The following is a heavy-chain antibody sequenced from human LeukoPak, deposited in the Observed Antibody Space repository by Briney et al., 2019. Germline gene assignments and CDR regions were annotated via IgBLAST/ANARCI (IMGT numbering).Heavy chain of an antibody. V-gene: IGHV3-23*01. CDR1: GFSFSNYA. Sequence: GGALGPSRAASGFSFSNYAMRLGRPAPREGLEWVSAISGSGGSTYYADSVKGRFTISRDNSKNTLYLQMNSLRAEDTAVYYCASPLGSGSPTHWGQGTLVTVSS. J-gene: IGHJ4*02. D-gene: IGHD3-10*01. CDR2: ISGSGGST. CDR3: ASPLGSGSPTH.